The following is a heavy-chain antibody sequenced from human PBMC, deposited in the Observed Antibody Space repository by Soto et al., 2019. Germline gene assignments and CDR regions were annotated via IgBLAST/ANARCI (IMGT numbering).Heavy chain of an antibody. D-gene: IGHD2-15*01. CDR2: IYKSATT. V-gene: IGHV4-30-4*01. Sequence: SETLSLTCSVSGDSISTVDYFWAWIRQPPGQALEYIGYIYKSATTYSNPSFESRVAISLDTSKSQFSLNVTSVTAADTAVYFCARGRYCLTGRCFPNWFDSWGQGTLVTVSS. CDR1: GDSISTVDYF. CDR3: ARGRYCLTGRCFPNWFDS. J-gene: IGHJ5*01.